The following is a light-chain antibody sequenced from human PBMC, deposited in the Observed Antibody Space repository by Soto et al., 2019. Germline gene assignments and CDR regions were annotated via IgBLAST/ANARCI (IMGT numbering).Light chain of an antibody. V-gene: IGKV3-20*01. Sequence: EFVLTQSPGTLSLPPGERATLSCRASQTVRNNYLAWYQQKPGQAPRLLIYDASSRATGIPDRFSGGGSGTDFTLTISRLEPEDFAVYYCQQFSSYPITFGGGTKVDIK. CDR1: QTVRNNY. J-gene: IGKJ4*01. CDR2: DAS. CDR3: QQFSSYPIT.